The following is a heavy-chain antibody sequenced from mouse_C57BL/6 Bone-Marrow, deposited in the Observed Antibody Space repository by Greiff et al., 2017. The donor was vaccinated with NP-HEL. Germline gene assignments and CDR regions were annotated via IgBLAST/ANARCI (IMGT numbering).Heavy chain of an antibody. Sequence: QVQLQQPGAELVKPGASVKLSCKASGYTFTSYWMHWVKQRPGQGLEWIGMIHPNSGSTNYNEKFKSKATLTVDKSSSTAYMQHSSLTSEDSAVYDCARVYTYYYAMDYWGQGTSVTVSS. D-gene: IGHD2-1*01. CDR1: GYTFTSYW. CDR3: ARVYTYYYAMDY. CDR2: IHPNSGST. J-gene: IGHJ4*01. V-gene: IGHV1-64*01.